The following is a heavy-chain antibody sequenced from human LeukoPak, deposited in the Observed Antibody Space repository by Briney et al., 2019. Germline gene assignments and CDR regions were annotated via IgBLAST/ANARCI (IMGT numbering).Heavy chain of an antibody. D-gene: IGHD6-13*01. CDR2: IYYSGST. CDR3: ARSITSSWYGDFQH. Sequence: SETLSLTCTVSGGSMSGYFWSWIRQPPGKGLEWIGYIYYSGSTNYNPSLQSRVTISVDTSKNQFSLKLSSVTAADTAVYYCARSITSSWYGDFQHWGQGTLVTVSS. J-gene: IGHJ1*01. CDR1: GGSMSGYF. V-gene: IGHV4-59*01.